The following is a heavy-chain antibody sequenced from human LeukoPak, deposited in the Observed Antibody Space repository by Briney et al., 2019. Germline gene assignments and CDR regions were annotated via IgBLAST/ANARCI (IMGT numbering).Heavy chain of an antibody. Sequence: SETLSLTCAVYGGSFSGYYWSWIRQPPGKGLEWIGEINHSGGTNYNPSLKSRVTISVDTSKNQFSLKLSSVTAADTAVYYCARLGAGYYYYGMDVWGQGTTVTVSS. CDR3: ARLGAGYYYYGMDV. CDR2: INHSGGT. V-gene: IGHV4-34*01. J-gene: IGHJ6*02. CDR1: GGSFSGYY.